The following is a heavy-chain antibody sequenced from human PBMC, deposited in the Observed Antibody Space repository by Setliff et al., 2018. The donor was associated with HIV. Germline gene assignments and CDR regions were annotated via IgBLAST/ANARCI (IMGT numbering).Heavy chain of an antibody. CDR1: GGSFSGNY. V-gene: IGHV4-34*01. D-gene: IGHD2-21*02. Sequence: PSETLSLTCAVYGGSFSGNYWNWIRQPPGKGLEWIGEINHSGITNYNPSLESRITISVDRSKNQFSLNLTSVTAAGTAVYFCARAPVVTAQPNHFDFWGQGMLVTVSS. CDR3: ARAPVVTAQPNHFDF. CDR2: INHSGIT. J-gene: IGHJ4*02.